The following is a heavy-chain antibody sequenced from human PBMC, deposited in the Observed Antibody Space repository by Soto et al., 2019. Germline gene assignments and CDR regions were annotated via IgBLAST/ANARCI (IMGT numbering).Heavy chain of an antibody. CDR2: INPSGGTT. V-gene: IGHV1-46*01. CDR3: ARGWVSGTEDYFDY. D-gene: IGHD1-7*01. Sequence: QVQLVQSGAEVKKPGASVKVSCKASGYTFTTYFIHWVRQAPGQGLEWMGIINPSGGTTSFAQKFPGRGTNARGHAQSTGYMGLRSLRSEDTAGYYCARGWVSGTEDYFDYWGQGTLVIVSS. CDR1: GYTFTTYF. J-gene: IGHJ4*02.